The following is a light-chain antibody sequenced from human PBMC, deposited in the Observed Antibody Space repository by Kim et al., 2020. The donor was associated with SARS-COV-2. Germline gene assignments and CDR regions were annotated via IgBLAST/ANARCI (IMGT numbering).Light chain of an antibody. CDR2: GAS. Sequence: SVSPGQRATRSCRASQSVSINLAWYQQRPGQAPRLLIHGASIRATGIPVRFSGGGSGTEFTLTISSLQSEDFAVYFCLQSYNWPWTFGQGTKLEI. J-gene: IGKJ1*01. CDR3: LQSYNWPWT. V-gene: IGKV3-15*01. CDR1: QSVSIN.